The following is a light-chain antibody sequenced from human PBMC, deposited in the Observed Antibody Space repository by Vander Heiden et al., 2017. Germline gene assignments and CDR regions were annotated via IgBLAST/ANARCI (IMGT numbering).Light chain of an antibody. CDR3: QQYHSPWT. CDR2: NAS. V-gene: IGKV1-5*01. Sequence: DIHMTQSPSTLSASVGDRVTVTCRASQSSHYYLAWFQQKPGKAPNLLISNASNLESGVPSRFSGSGSGTEFTLTITRLQPDDFATYFCQQYHSPWTFGQGTKLE. CDR1: QSSHYY. J-gene: IGKJ1*01.